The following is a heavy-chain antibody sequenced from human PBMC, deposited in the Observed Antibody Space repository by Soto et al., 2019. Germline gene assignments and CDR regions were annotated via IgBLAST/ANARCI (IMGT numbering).Heavy chain of an antibody. D-gene: IGHD3-10*01. CDR3: ARLMITVRGVLDDS. J-gene: IGHJ4*02. V-gene: IGHV1-2*02. CDR1: GYTFTDFY. CDR2: ILPNSGVT. Sequence: ASVKVSCEASGYTFTDFYIHWMRQAPGQGLEWMGCILPNSGVTKYAEKFQGRITMTRDTSIDTAYMDLSSLTSDDTAVYYCARLMITVRGVLDDSWGQGTLVTVSS.